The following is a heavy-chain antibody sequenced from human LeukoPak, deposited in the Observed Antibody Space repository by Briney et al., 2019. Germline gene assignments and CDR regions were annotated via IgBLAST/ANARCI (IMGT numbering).Heavy chain of an antibody. D-gene: IGHD4-11*01. Sequence: PGGSLRLSCAASGFSFSAYFIHWVRQAPGKGLVWVSRIDSDGGRTLYADSVKGRFTISRDNAKNTLYLQMNSLRAEDTAVYYCAKLGLQFSPGNYWGQGTLVTVSS. CDR3: AKLGLQFSPGNY. J-gene: IGHJ4*02. CDR2: IDSDGGRT. V-gene: IGHV3-74*01. CDR1: GFSFSAYF.